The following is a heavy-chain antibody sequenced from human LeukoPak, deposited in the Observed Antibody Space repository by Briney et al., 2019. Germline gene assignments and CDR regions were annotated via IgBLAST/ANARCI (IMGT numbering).Heavy chain of an antibody. CDR2: IWYDGSNK. CDR1: GFTFSSYG. CDR3: AREYGTMVRGVIPPYYYGMDV. V-gene: IGHV3-33*01. Sequence: GRSLRLSCAASGFTFSSYGMHWVRQAPGKGLEWVAVIWYDGSNKYYADSVKGRFTISRDNSKNTLYLQMNSLRAEDTAVHYCAREYGTMVRGVIPPYYYGMDVWGQGTTVTVSS. D-gene: IGHD3-10*01. J-gene: IGHJ6*02.